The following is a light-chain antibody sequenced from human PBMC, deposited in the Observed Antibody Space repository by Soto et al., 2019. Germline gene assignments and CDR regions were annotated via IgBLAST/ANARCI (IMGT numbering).Light chain of an antibody. V-gene: IGKV1-5*01. Sequence: DIQMTQSPSSLSASVGDRVTITCRASQDISTYLNWYQQKPGKAPKLLIYDASSLERGVPSRFSGSGSGTEFTLTISSLQPDDFAAYYCQQYDTYPSTFGQGTKVDIK. CDR2: DAS. CDR1: QDISTY. J-gene: IGKJ1*01. CDR3: QQYDTYPST.